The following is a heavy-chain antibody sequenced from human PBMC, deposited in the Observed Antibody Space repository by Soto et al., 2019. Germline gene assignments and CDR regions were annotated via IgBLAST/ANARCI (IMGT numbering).Heavy chain of an antibody. Sequence: SETLSLTCTVSGGSISSISYYWGWIRQPPGKGLELIGSIYYSGSTYYNPSLKSRVTISVDTSKNQFSLKLSYVTAADTAVYYCAANIAAAGTRRYGMHXWGQGTTVTVS. CDR1: GGSISSISYY. D-gene: IGHD6-13*01. CDR2: IYYSGST. J-gene: IGHJ6*02. V-gene: IGHV4-39*01. CDR3: AANIAAAGTRRYGMHX.